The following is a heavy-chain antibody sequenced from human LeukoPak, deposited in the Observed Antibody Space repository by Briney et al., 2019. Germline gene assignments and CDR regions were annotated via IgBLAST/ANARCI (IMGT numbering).Heavy chain of an antibody. CDR1: GFTFSTYA. D-gene: IGHD3-10*01. J-gene: IGHJ4*02. CDR3: AKHQKTRWFGELLIDY. V-gene: IGHV3-23*01. CDR2: ISGSGGST. Sequence: PGGSLRLSCAASGFTFSTYAMSWVRQAPGKGLEWVSAISGSGGSTYYADSVKGRFTIFRDNSKNTLYLQMNSLRAEDTAVYYCAKHQKTRWFGELLIDYWGQGTLVTVSS.